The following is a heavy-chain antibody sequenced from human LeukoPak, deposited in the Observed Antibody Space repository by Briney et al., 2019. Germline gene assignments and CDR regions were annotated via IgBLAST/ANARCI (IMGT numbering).Heavy chain of an antibody. D-gene: IGHD3-3*01. Sequence: ASVKVSCKASGGTFSSYAISCVRQAPGQGLEWMGGIIPIFGTANYAQKFQGRVTITADESTSTAYMELSSLRSEDTAVYYCARLPPSYTIFGVVSDYWGQGTLVTVSS. J-gene: IGHJ4*02. CDR1: GGTFSSYA. V-gene: IGHV1-69*01. CDR3: ARLPPSYTIFGVVSDY. CDR2: IIPIFGTA.